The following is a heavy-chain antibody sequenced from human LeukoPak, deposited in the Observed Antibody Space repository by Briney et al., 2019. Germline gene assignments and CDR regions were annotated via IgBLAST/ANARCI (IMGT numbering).Heavy chain of an antibody. J-gene: IGHJ4*02. V-gene: IGHV3-48*03. D-gene: IGHD4-17*01. CDR1: GFTFSSYE. Sequence: GGSLRLSCAASGFTFSSYEMNWVRQAPGKGLEWVSYISSSGSTIYYADSVKGRFTISRDNAKNSLYLQMNSLRAGDTAVYYCARDRDDYGDNHLDYWGQGTLVTVSS. CDR2: ISSSGSTI. CDR3: ARDRDDYGDNHLDY.